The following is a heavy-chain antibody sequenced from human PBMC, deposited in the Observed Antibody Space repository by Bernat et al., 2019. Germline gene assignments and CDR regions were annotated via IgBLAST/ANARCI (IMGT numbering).Heavy chain of an antibody. CDR3: AKDRVSSVYSSSSIDY. V-gene: IGHV3-30*02. J-gene: IGHJ4*02. Sequence: QVQLVESGGGVVQPGRSLRLSCAASGFTFSSYGMHWVRQAPGKGLEWVAFIRYDGSNKYYADSVKGRFTISRDNSKNTLYLQMNSLRAEDTAVYYCAKDRVSSVYSSSSIDYWGQGTLVTVSS. D-gene: IGHD6-6*01. CDR1: GFTFSSYG. CDR2: IRYDGSNK.